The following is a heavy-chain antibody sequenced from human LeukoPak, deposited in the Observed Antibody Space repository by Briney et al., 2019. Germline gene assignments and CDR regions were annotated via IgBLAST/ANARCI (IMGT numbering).Heavy chain of an antibody. J-gene: IGHJ6*02. CDR2: LYYSGRT. CDR3: ARQVAQGSGSYYIVGRPYGMDV. CDR1: GVSINNYY. Sequence: SETLSLTCTVSGVSINNYYWSWIRQPPGKGLEWIGYLYYSGRTNYNPSLKSRVTISVDTSKNQFSLKLNSVTAADTAVYYCARQVAQGSGSYYIVGRPYGMDVWGQGTTVTVSS. D-gene: IGHD3-10*01. V-gene: IGHV4-59*08.